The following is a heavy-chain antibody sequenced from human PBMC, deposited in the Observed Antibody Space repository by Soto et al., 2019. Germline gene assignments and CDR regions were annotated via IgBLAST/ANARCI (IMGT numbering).Heavy chain of an antibody. D-gene: IGHD3-22*01. Sequence: QLQLQESGPGLVKPSETLSLTCTVSGGSISSSSYYWGWIRQPPGKGLEWIGSIYYSGSPYYNPSLKSRVTRSLESSKHQFSLKLISVTAADTAAYYCARLMIAFYNWFDPWGQGTLVTVSS. CDR1: GGSISSSSYY. CDR3: ARLMIAFYNWFDP. J-gene: IGHJ5*02. CDR2: IYYSGSP. V-gene: IGHV4-39*01.